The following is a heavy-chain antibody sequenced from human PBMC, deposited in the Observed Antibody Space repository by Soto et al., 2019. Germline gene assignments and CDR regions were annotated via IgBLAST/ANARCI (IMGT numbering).Heavy chain of an antibody. CDR2: ISYDGSNK. CDR3: ARGFGTAFDY. D-gene: IGHD3-10*01. J-gene: IGHJ4*02. CDR1: GFTFSSYA. V-gene: IGHV3-30-3*01. Sequence: QVQLVESGGGVVQPGRSLRLSCAASGFTFSSYAMHWVRQAPGKGLEWVAVISYDGSNKYYADSVKGRFTSSRDNSKNTLYLQMNSLRAEDTSVYYCARGFGTAFDYWGQGTLVTVSS.